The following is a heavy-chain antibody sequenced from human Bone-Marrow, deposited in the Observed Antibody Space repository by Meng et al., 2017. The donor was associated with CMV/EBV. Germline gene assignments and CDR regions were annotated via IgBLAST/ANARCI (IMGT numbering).Heavy chain of an antibody. CDR2: IIPIFGTA. CDR1: GGTFSSYA. V-gene: IGHV1-69*05. Sequence: SVKVSCKASGGTFSSYAISWVRQAPGQGLEWMGGIIPIFGTANYAQKFQGRVTMTRDTSMRTPYMALSMLRSYETAVDYCASSVPTGYYYYGMDVWGQGTTVTVSS. CDR3: ASSVPTGYYYYGMDV. D-gene: IGHD3-9*01. J-gene: IGHJ6*02.